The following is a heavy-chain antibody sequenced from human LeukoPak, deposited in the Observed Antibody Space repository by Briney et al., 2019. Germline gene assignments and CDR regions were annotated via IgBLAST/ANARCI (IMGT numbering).Heavy chain of an antibody. J-gene: IGHJ4*02. CDR3: ARDALWFGVSYDYVWGSYRQVDYFDY. CDR1: GFTFSSYS. V-gene: IGHV3-21*01. D-gene: IGHD3-16*02. Sequence: GGSLRLSCAASGFTFSSYSMNWVRQAPGKGLEWVSSISSSSSYIYYAASVKGRFTISRDNAKNSLYLQMNSLRDEDTAVYYCARDALWFGVSYDYVWGSYRQVDYFDYWGQGTLVTVSS. CDR2: ISSSSSYI.